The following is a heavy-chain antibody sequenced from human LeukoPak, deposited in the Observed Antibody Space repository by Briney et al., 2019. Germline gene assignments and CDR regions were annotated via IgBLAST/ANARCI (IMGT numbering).Heavy chain of an antibody. Sequence: SETLSLTCAVYGGSFRGYYWIWIRQPPGKGLEWIGEINHSGSTNYNPSLKSRVTISVDTSKNQFSLKLSSVTAADTAVYYCARVLVATIDYWGQGTLVTVSS. V-gene: IGHV4-34*01. CDR3: ARVLVATIDY. CDR2: INHSGST. D-gene: IGHD5-12*01. J-gene: IGHJ4*02. CDR1: GGSFRGYY.